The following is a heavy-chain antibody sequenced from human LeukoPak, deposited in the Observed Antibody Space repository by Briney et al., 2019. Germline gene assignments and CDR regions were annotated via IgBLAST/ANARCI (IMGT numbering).Heavy chain of an antibody. D-gene: IGHD6-6*01. CDR1: GFTFSSYS. V-gene: IGHV3-21*01. CDR2: ISSSSTHI. J-gene: IGHJ4*02. CDR3: AKSEHSSSSFDY. Sequence: GGSLRLSCAASGFTFSSYSMNWVRQAPGKGLEWVSYISSSSTHIYYADSVKGRFTISRDNARNSLYLQMNSLRAEDTAIYYCAKSEHSSSSFDYWGQGTLVTVSS.